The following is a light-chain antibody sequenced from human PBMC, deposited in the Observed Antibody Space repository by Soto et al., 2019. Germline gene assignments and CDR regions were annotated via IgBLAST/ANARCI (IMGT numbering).Light chain of an antibody. CDR2: DVA. CDR3: SSYTTSSTYV. V-gene: IGLV2-14*01. CDR1: STDVGRYNY. Sequence: QSVLTQPASVSGSPGQPITISCTGTSTDVGRYNYVSWYQQHPCKAPKLMIYDVANRPSGVSNRFSGSKSGITASLTISGLQAEDEADYYCSSYTTSSTYVFGTGTKVTVL. J-gene: IGLJ1*01.